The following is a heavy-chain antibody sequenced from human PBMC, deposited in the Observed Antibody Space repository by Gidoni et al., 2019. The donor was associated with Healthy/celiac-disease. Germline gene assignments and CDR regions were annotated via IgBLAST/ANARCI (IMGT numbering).Heavy chain of an antibody. Sequence: EVQLVESGGGLVQPGGSLRLSCAASGFTFSSYWMSWVRQAPGKGLEWVANIKQDGSEKYYVDSVKGRFTISRDNAKNSLYLQMNSLRAEDTAVYYCARDGSSRYDILTGYYDYWGQGTLVTVSS. CDR3: ARDGSSRYDILTGYYDY. V-gene: IGHV3-7*01. CDR2: IKQDGSEK. D-gene: IGHD3-9*01. CDR1: GFTFSSYW. J-gene: IGHJ4*02.